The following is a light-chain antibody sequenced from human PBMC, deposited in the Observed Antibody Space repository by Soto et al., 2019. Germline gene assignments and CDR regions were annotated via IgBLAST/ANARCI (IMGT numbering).Light chain of an antibody. Sequence: QLVLTQSPSASASLGASVNLTCTLTGGHSTYSIGWHQQQPQRGPCFLMRLNSDGSHSKGDGIPDRFSGSSSGAERFLTISSLQSEDEADYYCQTWGRGIVVFGGGTKLTVL. CDR2: LNSDGSH. J-gene: IGLJ2*01. CDR3: QTWGRGIVV. V-gene: IGLV4-69*02. CDR1: GGHSTYS.